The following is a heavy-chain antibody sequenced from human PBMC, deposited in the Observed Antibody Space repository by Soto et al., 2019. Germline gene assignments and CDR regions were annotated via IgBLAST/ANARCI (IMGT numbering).Heavy chain of an antibody. CDR3: ARVIEPPNWFDP. CDR1: GGSFSGYY. J-gene: IGHJ5*02. Sequence: SETLSLTCAVYGGSFSGYYWSWIRQPPGKRLEWIGEINHSGSTNYNPSLKSRVTISVDTSKNQFSLKLSSVTAADTAVYYCARVIEPPNWFDPWGQGTLVTVSS. V-gene: IGHV4-34*01. CDR2: INHSGST.